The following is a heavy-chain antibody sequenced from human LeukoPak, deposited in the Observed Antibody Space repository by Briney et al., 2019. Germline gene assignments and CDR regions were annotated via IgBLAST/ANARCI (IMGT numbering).Heavy chain of an antibody. CDR1: GFSLITSGMC. D-gene: IGHD2-15*01. CDR3: ARMGGGCYSDLYYFDY. J-gene: IGHJ4*02. V-gene: IGHV2-70*01. CDR2: IDWDDDK. Sequence: SGPTLVKPTQTLTLTCTFSGFSLITSGMCVSWIRQPPGKALEWLSLIDWDDDKYYSTSLKTRLTISKDTSKNQVVLTMTNMDPVDTATYYCARMGGGCYSDLYYFDYWGRGTLVTVSS.